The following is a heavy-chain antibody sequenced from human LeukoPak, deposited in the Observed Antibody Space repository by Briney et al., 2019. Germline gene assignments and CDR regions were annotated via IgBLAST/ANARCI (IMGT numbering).Heavy chain of an antibody. V-gene: IGHV3-33*01. Sequence: GGSLRLSCAASGFTFSSYGMHWVRQAPGKGLEWVAVIWYDGSNKYYADSVKGRFTISRDNSKNTLYLQMNSLRAEDTAVYYCARERTTVTPLDYWGQGTLVTVSS. CDR3: ARERTTVTPLDY. D-gene: IGHD4-17*01. CDR2: IWYDGSNK. CDR1: GFTFSSYG. J-gene: IGHJ4*02.